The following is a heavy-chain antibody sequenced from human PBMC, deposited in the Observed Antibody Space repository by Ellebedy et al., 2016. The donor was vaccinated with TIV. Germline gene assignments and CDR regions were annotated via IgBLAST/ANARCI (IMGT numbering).Heavy chain of an antibody. D-gene: IGHD1-26*01. J-gene: IGHJ4*02. CDR3: AREAESRSYSKDFDY. V-gene: IGHV3-23*01. Sequence: GGSLRLSXAASGFTFSTYAMAWVRQAPGKGLVWVSSIGVGGGDISYADSVKGRFTISRDDSKNTLYLQMNSLRLGDTAVYYCAREAESRSYSKDFDYWGQGTLVTVSS. CDR2: IGVGGGDI. CDR1: GFTFSTYA.